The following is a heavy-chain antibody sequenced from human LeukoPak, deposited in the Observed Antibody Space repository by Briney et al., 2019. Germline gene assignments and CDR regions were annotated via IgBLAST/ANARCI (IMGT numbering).Heavy chain of an antibody. Sequence: PGGSLRLSCAASGFTFSSYEMNWVRQAPGKGLEWVGRIESKTDGGTTDYAAPVKGRFTISRDDSTNTLYLQMNSLKSEDTAVYYCTTYGSGRKFDYWGQGILVTVSS. CDR3: TTYGSGRKFDY. CDR2: IESKTDGGTT. D-gene: IGHD3-10*01. J-gene: IGHJ4*02. CDR1: GFTFSSYE. V-gene: IGHV3-15*04.